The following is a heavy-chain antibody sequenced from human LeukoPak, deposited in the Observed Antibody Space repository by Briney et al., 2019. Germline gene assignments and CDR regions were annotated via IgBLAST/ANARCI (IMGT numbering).Heavy chain of an antibody. D-gene: IGHD3-10*01. CDR1: GYTFTSYA. CDR2: INTNIGNP. V-gene: IGHV7-4-1*02. Sequence: GASVKVSCKASGYTFTSYAMNWVRQAPGQGLEWMGWINTNIGNPTYAQGFTGRFVFSLDTSVSTAYLQISSLKAEDTAVYYCARDLTMVRGVIITVFDYWGQGTLVTVYS. J-gene: IGHJ4*02. CDR3: ARDLTMVRGVIITVFDY.